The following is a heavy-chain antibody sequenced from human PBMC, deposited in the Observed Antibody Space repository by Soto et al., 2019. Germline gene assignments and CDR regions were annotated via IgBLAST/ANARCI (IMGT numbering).Heavy chain of an antibody. J-gene: IGHJ6*02. D-gene: IGHD3-16*01. CDR2: ISSSSSHT. V-gene: IGHV3-11*06. CDR1: GFTFSDYS. Sequence: QVQLVESGEGLVKPGGSLRLSCAASGFTFSDYSMTWIRQAPGKGLEWVSYISSSSSHTNYADSVKGRFTISRDNAKNSLYLQMNSLRAEDTAVYYCARYHGGVANYGMDVWGQGTTVTVSS. CDR3: ARYHGGVANYGMDV.